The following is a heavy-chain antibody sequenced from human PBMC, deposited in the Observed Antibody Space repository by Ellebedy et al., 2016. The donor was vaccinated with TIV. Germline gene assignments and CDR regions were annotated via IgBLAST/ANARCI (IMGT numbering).Heavy chain of an antibody. CDR3: ARDFRQWLAQGDALDV. D-gene: IGHD6-19*01. CDR1: GFTFSLYS. J-gene: IGHJ6*02. CDR2: ISSGSSSI. V-gene: IGHV3-48*01. Sequence: PGGSLRLSCAASGFTFSLYSMNWVRQAPGKGLEWISYISSGSSSIYYADSVKGRFTITRDNDKNLLYLQMGSLRVEDTAVYYCARDFRQWLAQGDALDVWGQGTTVTVSS.